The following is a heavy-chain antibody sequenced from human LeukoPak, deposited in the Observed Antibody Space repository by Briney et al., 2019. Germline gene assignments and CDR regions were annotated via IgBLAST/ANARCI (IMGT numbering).Heavy chain of an antibody. J-gene: IGHJ4*02. CDR3: ARERKYDSNFDY. CDR1: GFTFSSYW. D-gene: IGHD1-1*01. CDR2: INTDGSST. V-gene: IGHV3-74*01. Sequence: PGGSLRLSCAASGFTFSSYWMHWVRQAPGKGLVWVSRINTDGSSTSYVDSVKGRFTISRDNAKNTLYLQMNSLRAEDTAVYYCARERKYDSNFDYWGQGTLVTVSS.